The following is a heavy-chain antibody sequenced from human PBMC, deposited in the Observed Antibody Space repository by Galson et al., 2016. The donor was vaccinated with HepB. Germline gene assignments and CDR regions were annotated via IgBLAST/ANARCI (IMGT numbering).Heavy chain of an antibody. D-gene: IGHD4-11*01. CDR1: GLVVSSTH. Sequence: SLRLSCAASGLVVSSTHFSWVRQTPGKGLEWVSDIYRGGETYHKESVKGRFTISRDNSKNTLYLQMNSLRVEDTGVYYCARTDDYSTTRGFFDYWGQGTLVTVSS. J-gene: IGHJ4*02. V-gene: IGHV3-66*02. CDR3: ARTDDYSTTRGFFDY. CDR2: IYRGGET.